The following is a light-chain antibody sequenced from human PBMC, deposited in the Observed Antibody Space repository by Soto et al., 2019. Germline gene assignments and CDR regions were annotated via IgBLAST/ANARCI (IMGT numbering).Light chain of an antibody. CDR3: CSYAGSSTYV. V-gene: IGLV2-23*01. CDR2: EGS. J-gene: IGLJ1*01. Sequence: QSALTQPASVSGSPGQSITNSCTGTSSDGGSYNLVSWYQHHPGKAPKLMIYEGSKRPSGVSNRFSGSKSGNTASLTISGLQAEDEADYYCCSYAGSSTYVFGTGTKVTVL. CDR1: SSDGGSYNL.